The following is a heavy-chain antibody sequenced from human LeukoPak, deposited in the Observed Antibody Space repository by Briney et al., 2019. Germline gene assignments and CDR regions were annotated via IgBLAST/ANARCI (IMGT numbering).Heavy chain of an antibody. CDR1: GYSSSSYW. CDR2: IYPTDSDT. D-gene: IGHD1/OR15-1a*01. J-gene: IGHJ4*02. CDR3: VTQVDFPSRGTYNSVNKGFHS. V-gene: IGHV5-51*01. Sequence: GESLTISCNGSGYSSSSYWIGWVRHMPGKSLEWLGIIYPTDSDTRYNPSFKGQVTISADRSISTAYLQWSRLKTSDTAMYFCVTQVDFPSRGTYNSVNKGFHSWGQGTLITVSS.